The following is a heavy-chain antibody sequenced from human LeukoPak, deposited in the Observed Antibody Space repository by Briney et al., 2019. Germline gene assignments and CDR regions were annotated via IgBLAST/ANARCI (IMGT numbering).Heavy chain of an antibody. J-gene: IGHJ3*02. D-gene: IGHD3-9*01. V-gene: IGHV3-66*01. CDR2: IHSGGST. CDR3: TTTYYDILTGSVRPSAPDAFDI. CDR1: GITVSSNY. Sequence: PGGSLRLSCAASGITVSSNYMSWVRQAPGKGLEWVSIIHSGGSTDYADSVKSRFTISRDNSKNTLYLQMNSLRAEDTAVYYCTTTYYDILTGSVRPSAPDAFDIWGQGTMVTVSS.